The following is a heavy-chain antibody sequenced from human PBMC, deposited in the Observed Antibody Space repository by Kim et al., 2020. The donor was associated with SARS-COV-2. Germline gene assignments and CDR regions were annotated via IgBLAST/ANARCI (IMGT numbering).Heavy chain of an antibody. J-gene: IGHJ4*02. CDR1: GYTFTSYY. Sequence: ASVKVSCKASGYTFTSYYMHWVRQAPGQGLEWMGIINPSGGSTSYAQKFQGRVTMTRDTSTSTVYMELSSLRSEDTAVYYCAREIVRLRYFDWANLGYFDYWGQGTLVTVSS. CDR2: INPSGGST. V-gene: IGHV1-46*01. CDR3: AREIVRLRYFDWANLGYFDY. D-gene: IGHD3-9*01.